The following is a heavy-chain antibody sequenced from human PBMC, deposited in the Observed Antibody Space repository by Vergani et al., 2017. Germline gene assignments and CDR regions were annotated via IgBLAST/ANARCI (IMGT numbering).Heavy chain of an antibody. V-gene: IGHV4-31*03. J-gene: IGHJ6*03. CDR1: GGSITTGGHS. Sequence: QVQLQESGPGLVKPSQTLSLTCRVSGGSITTGGHSWSWVRQPPGKGLEWIGYMSDTGTTFYTPSLESRLTISLDTSENHLSLKLTSVTDADTAVYYCARQKDYYMDVWGKGTTVTVSS. CDR3: ARQKDYYMDV. CDR2: MSDTGTT.